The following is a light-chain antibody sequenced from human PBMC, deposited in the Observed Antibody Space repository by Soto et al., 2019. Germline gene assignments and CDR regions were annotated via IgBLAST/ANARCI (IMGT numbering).Light chain of an antibody. CDR1: SSDVGSYNI. CDR2: EAT. J-gene: IGLJ3*02. CDR3: SSFAGSGNWV. Sequence: QSALTQPASVSESPGRWITISCTGTSSDVGSYNIVSWYQQNPGRAPKLIIYEATKRPSGISDRFSGSKSGNTASLTISRLQAEDEDDYFCSSFAGSGNWVFGGGTKLTVL. V-gene: IGLV2-23*01.